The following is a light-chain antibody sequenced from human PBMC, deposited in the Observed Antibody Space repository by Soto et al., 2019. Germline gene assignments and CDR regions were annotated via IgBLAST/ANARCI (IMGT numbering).Light chain of an antibody. CDR1: NIGSKS. V-gene: IGLV3-21*02. CDR2: DDS. CDR3: QVWDSSSDHPYV. J-gene: IGLJ1*01. Sequence: SYELTQPPSVSVAPGQTARITCGGGNIGSKSVHWYQQKPGQAPVLVVYDDSDRPSGIPGRFSGSNSGNTATLTISRVEAGDEADYYCQVWDSSSDHPYVFGTGTRSPS.